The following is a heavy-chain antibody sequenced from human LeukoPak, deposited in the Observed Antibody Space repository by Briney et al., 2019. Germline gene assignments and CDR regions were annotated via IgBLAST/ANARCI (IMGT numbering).Heavy chain of an antibody. CDR2: IYYREST. D-gene: IGHD1-26*01. Sequence: SETLSLTCTVSGGSISSYYRSWVRQPPGKGREWIGYIYYRESTNSNPSLKSPVTISVDTSKHQFSLKLTPLTAADTAVYYCARHWSSFDYWGQGTLVTVSS. CDR1: GGSISSYY. V-gene: IGHV4-59*08. CDR3: ARHWSSFDY. J-gene: IGHJ4*02.